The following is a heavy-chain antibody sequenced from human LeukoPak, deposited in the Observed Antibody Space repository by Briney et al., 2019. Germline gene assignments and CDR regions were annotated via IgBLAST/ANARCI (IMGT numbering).Heavy chain of an antibody. CDR1: GFTFDDYG. J-gene: IGHJ3*02. CDR3: AKYRGWADHEAFDI. Sequence: GGSLRLSCAASGFTFDDYGMRWVRQGPGKGLEWVPGINWNGGSTGYADSVKGRFTISRDNAKNSLYLQMSGLRADDTAFYYCAKYRGWADHEAFDIWGQGTMVTVSS. D-gene: IGHD6-19*01. CDR2: INWNGGST. V-gene: IGHV3-20*04.